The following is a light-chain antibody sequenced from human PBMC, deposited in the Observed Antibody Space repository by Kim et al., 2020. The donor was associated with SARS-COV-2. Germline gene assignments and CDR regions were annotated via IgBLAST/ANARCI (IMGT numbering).Light chain of an antibody. V-gene: IGKV3D-15*01. CDR1: QCVSGN. J-gene: IGKJ4*01. CDR3: QQYANWLLT. CDR2: GAS. Sequence: SGGPAEGAAPPGRASQCVSGNLAWYQQKPGQSPRLLIYGASIRATGIPARFSGSASGTEFTLTITSLQSEDVAVYFCQQYANWLLTFGGGTKLEI.